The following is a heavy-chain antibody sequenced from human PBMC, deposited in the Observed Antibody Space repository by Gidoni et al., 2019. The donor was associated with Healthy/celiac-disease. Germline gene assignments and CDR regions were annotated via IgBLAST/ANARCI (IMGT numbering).Heavy chain of an antibody. CDR2: ISGSGGST. D-gene: IGHD2-15*01. Sequence: EVQLLESGGGLVQPGGSLRLYCAASGFTLSSYAMSWVRQAPGKGLEWVSAISGSGGSTYYADSVKGRFTISRDNSKNTLYLQMNSLRAEDTAVYYCAKDIGYCSGGSCYELSFDYWGQGTLVTVSS. CDR3: AKDIGYCSGGSCYELSFDY. V-gene: IGHV3-23*01. CDR1: GFTLSSYA. J-gene: IGHJ4*02.